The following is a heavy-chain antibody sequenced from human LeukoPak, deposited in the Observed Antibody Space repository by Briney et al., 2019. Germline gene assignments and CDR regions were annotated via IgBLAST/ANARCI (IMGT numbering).Heavy chain of an antibody. Sequence: SETLSLTCTVSGGSISSYYWSWIRQPAGKGLEWIGRIYTSGSTNYNPSLKSRVTMSVDTSKNQFSLKLSSVTAADTAVYYCARLTTSRPNYYYCGMDVWGQGTTVTVSS. V-gene: IGHV4-4*07. CDR2: IYTSGST. J-gene: IGHJ6*02. D-gene: IGHD4-11*01. CDR1: GGSISSYY. CDR3: ARLTTSRPNYYYCGMDV.